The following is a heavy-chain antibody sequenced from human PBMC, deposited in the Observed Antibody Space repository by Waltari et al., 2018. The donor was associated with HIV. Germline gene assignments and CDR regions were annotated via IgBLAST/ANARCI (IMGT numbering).Heavy chain of an antibody. CDR2: INTVSGQA. CDR1: GYKFETYA. CDR3: ARGRSSRWFRPWGGFDT. J-gene: IGHJ4*03. Sequence: QVRLMQSQSEVKKPGASLRISCQASGYKFETYAMNWLRQGPGQGLEWLGLINTVSGQATVLLSFFGRIDMSLNVSLFTTFLEINDVRLEDSATYYCARGRSSRWFRPWGGFDTWGQGT. D-gene: IGHD2-15*01. V-gene: IGHV7-4-1*02.